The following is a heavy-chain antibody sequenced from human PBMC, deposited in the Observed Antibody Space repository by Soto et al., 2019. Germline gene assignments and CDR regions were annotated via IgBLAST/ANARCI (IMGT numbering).Heavy chain of an antibody. D-gene: IGHD1-26*01. CDR2: IIPIFGTA. V-gene: IGHV1-69*06. J-gene: IGHJ6*02. Sequence: SVKVSCKASGGTFSSYAISWVRQAPGQGLEWMGGIIPIFGTANYAQKFQGRVTITADKSTSTAYMELSSLRSEDTAVYYCAREAGSGSYYSSLYYGMEVWGQGTTVTV. CDR1: GGTFSSYA. CDR3: AREAGSGSYYSSLYYGMEV.